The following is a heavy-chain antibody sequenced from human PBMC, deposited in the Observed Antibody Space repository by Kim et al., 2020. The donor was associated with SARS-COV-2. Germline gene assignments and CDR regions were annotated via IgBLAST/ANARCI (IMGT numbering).Heavy chain of an antibody. D-gene: IGHD3-3*01. J-gene: IGHJ2*01. Sequence: SETLSLTCTVSGGSISSGGYYWSWIRQHPGKGLEWIGYIFYSGSTYYNPSLKSRVTISVDTSKNQFSLKLSSVTAADTAVYYCASQLVRLLEWDSSHWYFDLWGRGTLVTVSS. CDR3: ASQLVRLLEWDSSHWYFDL. CDR2: IFYSGST. V-gene: IGHV4-31*03. CDR1: GGSISSGGYY.